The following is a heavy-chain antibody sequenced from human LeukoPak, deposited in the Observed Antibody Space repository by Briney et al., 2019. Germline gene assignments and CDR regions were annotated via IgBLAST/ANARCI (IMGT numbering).Heavy chain of an antibody. CDR2: IYYSGST. Sequence: PSETLSLTCTVSGGSISSSSYYWGWIRQPPGKGLEWIGSIYYSGSTYYNPSLKSRVTISVDTSKNQFSLKLSSVTAADTAVYYCARRTTITIFGVVGWFDPWGQGTLVTVSS. CDR3: ARRTTITIFGVVGWFDP. D-gene: IGHD3-3*01. V-gene: IGHV4-39*01. CDR1: GGSISSSSYY. J-gene: IGHJ5*02.